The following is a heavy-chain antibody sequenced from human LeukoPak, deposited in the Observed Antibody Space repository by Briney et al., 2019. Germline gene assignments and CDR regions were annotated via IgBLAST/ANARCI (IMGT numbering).Heavy chain of an antibody. CDR1: GYSFTSYW. J-gene: IGHJ5*02. D-gene: IGHD3-22*01. Sequence: GESLKISCKGSGYSFTSYWIGWVRQMPGKGLERMGIIYPGDSDTRYSPSFQGQVTISADKSISTAYLQWSSLKASDTAMYYCARFYDSSGYYYGGTNWFDPWGQGTLVTVSS. V-gene: IGHV5-51*01. CDR3: ARFYDSSGYYYGGTNWFDP. CDR2: IYPGDSDT.